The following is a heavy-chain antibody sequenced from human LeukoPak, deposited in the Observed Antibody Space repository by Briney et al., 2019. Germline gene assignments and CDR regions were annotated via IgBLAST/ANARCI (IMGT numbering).Heavy chain of an antibody. CDR2: ISSSSSYI. CDR1: GFTLSSYA. J-gene: IGHJ4*02. D-gene: IGHD3-22*01. V-gene: IGHV3-21*01. Sequence: GGSLRLSCAASGFTLSSYAMSWVRQAPGKGLEWVSSISSSSSYIYYADSGKGRFTISRDNAKNSLYLQMNSLRAEDTAVYYCAREDYYDSSGYYGWGQGTLVTVSS. CDR3: AREDYYDSSGYYG.